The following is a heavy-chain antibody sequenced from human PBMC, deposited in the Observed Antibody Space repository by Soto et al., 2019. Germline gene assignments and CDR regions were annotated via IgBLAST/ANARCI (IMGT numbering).Heavy chain of an antibody. CDR2: ISAYNGNT. CDR1: GYTFTSYG. CDR3: ARDYYYYYYMDV. J-gene: IGHJ6*03. V-gene: IGHV1-18*01. Sequence: ASVKVSCTASGYTFTSYGIIWVRQAPGQGLEWMGWISAYNGNTNYAQKLQGRVTMTTDTSTSTAYMELRSLRSDDTAVYYCARDYYYYYYMDVWGKGTTVTVSS.